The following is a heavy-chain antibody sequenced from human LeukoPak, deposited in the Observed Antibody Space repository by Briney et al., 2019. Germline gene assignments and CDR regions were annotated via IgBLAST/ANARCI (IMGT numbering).Heavy chain of an antibody. Sequence: GSLRLSCAASGFTFSSYTVSWVRQPPGKGLEWVSSISSSGSDMYYADSVKGRFTISRDNAKNSLYLQMNSLRAEDTAVYYCTSQKGFDDWGQGTLVTVSS. V-gene: IGHV3-21*01. J-gene: IGHJ4*02. CDR3: TSQKGFDD. CDR1: GFTFSSYT. CDR2: ISSSGSDM.